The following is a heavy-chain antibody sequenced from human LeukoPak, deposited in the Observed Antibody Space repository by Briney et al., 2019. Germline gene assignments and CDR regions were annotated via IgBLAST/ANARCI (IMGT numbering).Heavy chain of an antibody. J-gene: IGHJ4*02. CDR1: GFTFSSYA. CDR3: ARDLLHKITYYYDSSGIRGFDY. CDR2: ISYDGSNK. Sequence: GRSLRLSCAASGFTFSSYAMHWVRQAPGKGLEWVAVISYDGSNKYYADSVKGRFTISRDNSKNTLYLQMNSLRAEDTAVYYCARDLLHKITYYYDSSGIRGFDYWGQGTLVTVSS. D-gene: IGHD3-22*01. V-gene: IGHV3-30-3*01.